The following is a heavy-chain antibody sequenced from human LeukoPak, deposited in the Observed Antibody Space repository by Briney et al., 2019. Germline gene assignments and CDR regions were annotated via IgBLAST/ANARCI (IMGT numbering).Heavy chain of an antibody. CDR3: AKGYGFDSSGSEHYFEN. V-gene: IGHV3-30*18. Sequence: GRSLRLSCAASGFTFSNYGIHWVRQAPGKGLEWVAVISCDGSNKYYAESVKGRFTISRDNSKNTLSLQMNSLRAEDTAVYYCAKGYGFDSSGSEHYFENWGQGILVTVSS. D-gene: IGHD3-22*01. CDR1: GFTFSNYG. J-gene: IGHJ4*02. CDR2: ISCDGSNK.